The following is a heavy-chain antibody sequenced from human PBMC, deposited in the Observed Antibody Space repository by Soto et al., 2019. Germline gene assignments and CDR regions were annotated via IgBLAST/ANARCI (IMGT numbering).Heavy chain of an antibody. CDR3: AHSRCGGDCLRSYSAHYYYGMDV. CDR2: IYWDDDK. D-gene: IGHD2-21*02. J-gene: IGHJ6*02. V-gene: IGHV2-5*02. CDR1: GFSLSTGGVG. Sequence: QITLKESGPTLVKPTQTLTLTCTFSGFSLSTGGVGVGWIRQPPGKALEWLALIYWDDDKRYSPSLKSRLTETEGPTKIQVVLTMTNMDPVDTATYYCAHSRCGGDCLRSYSAHYYYGMDVWSQGTTVTVSS.